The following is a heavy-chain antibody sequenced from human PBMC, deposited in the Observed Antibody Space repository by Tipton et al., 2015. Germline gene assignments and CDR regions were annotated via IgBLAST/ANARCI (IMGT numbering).Heavy chain of an antibody. CDR2: FSRTGAYI. D-gene: IGHD3-10*01. Sequence: GSLRLSCAASEFSFADYDMNWVRQAPGKGLEWVSLFSRTGAYIYYADSVKGRFTISRDNAKSSLYLQMNSLRAEDSAIYYCARGRFGDLPYFDSWGQGALVTVSS. CDR3: ARGRFGDLPYFDS. CDR1: EFSFADYD. V-gene: IGHV3-21*01. J-gene: IGHJ4*02.